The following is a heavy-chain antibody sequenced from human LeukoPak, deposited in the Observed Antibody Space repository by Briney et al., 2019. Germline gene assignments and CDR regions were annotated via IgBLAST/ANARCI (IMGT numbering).Heavy chain of an antibody. D-gene: IGHD3-3*01. CDR1: GFTFDDYA. Sequence: GGSLRLSCAASGFTFDDYAMHWVRQAPGKGLEWVSLISWDGGSTYYADSVKGRFTISRDNSKNSLYLQMNSLRAEDTALYYCAKSTYYDFWSGPDYWGQGTLVTVSS. J-gene: IGHJ4*02. V-gene: IGHV3-43D*03. CDR3: AKSTYYDFWSGPDY. CDR2: ISWDGGST.